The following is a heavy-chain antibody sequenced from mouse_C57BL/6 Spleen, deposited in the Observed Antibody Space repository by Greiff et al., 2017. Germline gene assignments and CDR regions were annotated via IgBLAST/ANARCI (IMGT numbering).Heavy chain of an antibody. J-gene: IGHJ2*01. V-gene: IGHV14-1*01. CDR2: IDPEDGDT. CDR3: TLIIATIVSRVDY. Sequence: VQLKQSGAELVRPGASVKLSCTASGFNIKDYYMHWVKQRPEQGLEWIGRIDPEDGDTEYAPKFQGKATMTADTSSNTAYLQLSSLTSEDTAVYYCTLIIATIVSRVDYWGQGTTLTVSS. D-gene: IGHD1-1*01. CDR1: GFNIKDYY.